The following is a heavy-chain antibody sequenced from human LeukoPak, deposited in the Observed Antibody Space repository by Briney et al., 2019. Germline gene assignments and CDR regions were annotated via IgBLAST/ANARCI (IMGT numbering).Heavy chain of an antibody. CDR3: ARRAYDYGDFFDY. D-gene: IGHD4-17*01. V-gene: IGHV3-7*01. CDR1: GFTFYAYL. J-gene: IGHJ4*02. Sequence: GGSLRLSCAVSGFTFYAYLMTWVRQAPGRGLGWVANVNQDGTEQYYVDSVRGRFTISRDNAKNSLYLQMNSLRDEDTALYYCARRAYDYGDFFDYWGQGTLVTVSS. CDR2: VNQDGTEQ.